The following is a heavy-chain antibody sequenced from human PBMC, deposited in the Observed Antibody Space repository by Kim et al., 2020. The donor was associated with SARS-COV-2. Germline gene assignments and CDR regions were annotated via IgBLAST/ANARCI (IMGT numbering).Heavy chain of an antibody. Sequence: ASVKVSCKVSGYTLTELSMHWVRQAPGKGLEWMGGFDPEDGETIYAQKFQGRVTMTEDTSTDTAYMELSSLRSEDTAVYYCAHYGSGSYHPTHYYYYGMDVWGQGTTVTVSS. J-gene: IGHJ6*02. V-gene: IGHV1-24*01. CDR2: FDPEDGET. CDR1: GYTLTELS. D-gene: IGHD3-10*01. CDR3: AHYGSGSYHPTHYYYYGMDV.